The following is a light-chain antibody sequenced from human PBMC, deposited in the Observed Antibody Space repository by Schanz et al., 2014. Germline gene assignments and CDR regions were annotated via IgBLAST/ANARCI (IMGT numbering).Light chain of an antibody. CDR2: GAS. CDR1: HSVSTN. Sequence: EILITQSPATLSVSPGQRATLSCRASHSVSTNLAWYQQKPGQPPRLLIYGASTRATGIPTRFSGSGSGTEFTLTISGLQPDDFATYYCQQYYSYWAFGQGTKVEIK. CDR3: QQYYSYWA. V-gene: IGKV3-15*01. J-gene: IGKJ1*01.